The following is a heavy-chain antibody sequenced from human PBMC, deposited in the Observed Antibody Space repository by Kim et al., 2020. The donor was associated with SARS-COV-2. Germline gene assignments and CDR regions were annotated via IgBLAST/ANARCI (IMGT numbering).Heavy chain of an antibody. J-gene: IGHJ4*02. V-gene: IGHV4-39*01. CDR3: ARLAWLRKGYYFDY. D-gene: IGHD5-12*01. CDR2: IYYSGST. Sequence: SETLSLTCTVSGGSISSSSYYWGWIRQPPGKGLEWIGSIYYSGSTYYNPSLKSRVTISVDTSKNQFSLKLSSVTAADTAVYYCARLAWLRKGYYFDYWGQGTLVTVSS. CDR1: GGSISSSSYY.